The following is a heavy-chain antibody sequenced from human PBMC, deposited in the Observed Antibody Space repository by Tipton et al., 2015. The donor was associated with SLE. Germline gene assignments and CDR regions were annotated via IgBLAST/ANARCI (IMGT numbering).Heavy chain of an antibody. Sequence: QLVQSGAEVKKPGSSVKVSCRASGGTFSSYAISWVRQAPGQGLEWMGGIIPIFGTANYAQKFQGRVTITADESTSTAYMELSSLRSEDTAVFYCARDSTASYYDILTGFFDYWGQGTLVTVSS. J-gene: IGHJ4*02. D-gene: IGHD3-9*01. V-gene: IGHV1-69*01. CDR3: ARDSTASYYDILTGFFDY. CDR1: GGTFSSYA. CDR2: IIPIFGTA.